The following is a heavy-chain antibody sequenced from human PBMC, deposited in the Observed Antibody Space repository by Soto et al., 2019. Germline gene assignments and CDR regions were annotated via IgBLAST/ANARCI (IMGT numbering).Heavy chain of an antibody. CDR3: AHHLIAWGDAFDI. CDR2: IYWDDTK. D-gene: IGHD7-27*01. CDR1: GFSLSTNGVG. J-gene: IGHJ3*02. V-gene: IGHV2-5*02. Sequence: QITLKESGPTLVKPTQTLTLTCTFSGFSLSTNGVGVSWIRQPPGKALEWLALIYWDDTKRYSRSLRSRLTISKETSKNQVVLTLTNLDPVDTATYYSAHHLIAWGDAFDIWGQGTMVTVSS.